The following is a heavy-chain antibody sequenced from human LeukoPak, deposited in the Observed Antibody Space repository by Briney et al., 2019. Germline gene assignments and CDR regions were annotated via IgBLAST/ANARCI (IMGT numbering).Heavy chain of an antibody. V-gene: IGHV3-74*01. Sequence: PGGSLRLSCAASGFTFSSYWMHWVRQAPGKGLVWVSRINSDGSSTSYADSVKGRFTISRDNAKNTLYLQVNSLRAEDTAVYYCARETAAAGDYYFDYWGQGTLVTVSS. J-gene: IGHJ4*02. CDR2: INSDGSST. D-gene: IGHD6-13*01. CDR1: GFTFSSYW. CDR3: ARETAAAGDYYFDY.